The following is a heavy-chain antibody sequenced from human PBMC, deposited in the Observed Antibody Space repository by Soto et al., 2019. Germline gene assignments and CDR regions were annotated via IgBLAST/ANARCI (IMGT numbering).Heavy chain of an antibody. J-gene: IGHJ4*02. Sequence: GASVKVSCKASGYTFSSYIFSWVRQAPGQGLGWMGRIIPILNIANYAQKFQDRVTITADKSTSTAYMELSSLRSEDTAVYYCASVYDFYGSGSYDYFDYWGQGALVTVS. CDR1: GYTFSSYI. CDR3: ASVYDFYGSGSYDYFDY. CDR2: IIPILNIA. V-gene: IGHV1-69*02. D-gene: IGHD3-10*01.